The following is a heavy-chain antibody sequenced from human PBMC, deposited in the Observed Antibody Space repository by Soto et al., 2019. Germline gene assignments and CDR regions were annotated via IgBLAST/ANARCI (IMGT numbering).Heavy chain of an antibody. Sequence: QPGGSLRLSCAVSGFTFSSYAMSWVRQAPGKGLEWVSAISGSGGSTYYADSVKGRFTISRDNSKNTRYLQMNSLRAEDTAVCYCEIERKGMDVWGQGTTVTVSS. CDR2: ISGSGGST. CDR1: GFTFSSYA. V-gene: IGHV3-23*01. CDR3: EIERKGMDV. J-gene: IGHJ6*02.